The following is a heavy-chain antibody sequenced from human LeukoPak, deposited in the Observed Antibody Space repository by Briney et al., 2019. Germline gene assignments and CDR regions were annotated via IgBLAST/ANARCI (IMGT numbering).Heavy chain of an antibody. Sequence: ASVKVSCKASGYTLTSYGINWMRQAPGQGLEWMGWIGTQSGNTNYAQKVQGRLTLTTDRSTNTAYMELRSLRSDDTAVYYCARGAYGDKWGQGTMVTVSS. V-gene: IGHV1-18*01. CDR2: IGTQSGNT. CDR1: GYTLTSYG. J-gene: IGHJ4*02. CDR3: ARGAYGDK. D-gene: IGHD4-17*01.